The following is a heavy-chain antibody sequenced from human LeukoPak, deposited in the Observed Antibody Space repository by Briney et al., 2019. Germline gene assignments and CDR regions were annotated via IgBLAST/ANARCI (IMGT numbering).Heavy chain of an antibody. D-gene: IGHD3-22*01. Sequence: SETLSLTCTVSGGSISSGSYYWSWIRQPAGKGLEWIGRIYTSGSTNYNPSLKSRVTISVDTSKNQFSLKLSSVTAADTAVYYCARGRLLVVITSPFDYWGQGTLVTVSS. V-gene: IGHV4-61*02. J-gene: IGHJ4*02. CDR1: GGSISSGSYY. CDR2: IYTSGST. CDR3: ARGRLLVVITSPFDY.